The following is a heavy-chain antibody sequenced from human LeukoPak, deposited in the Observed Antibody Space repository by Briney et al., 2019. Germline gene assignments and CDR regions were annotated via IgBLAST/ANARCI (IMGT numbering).Heavy chain of an antibody. V-gene: IGHV4-59*01. Sequence: SETLSLTCTVSGGSISSYYWSWIRQPPGKGLEWIGYIYYSGSTNYNPSLKSRVTISVDTSKNQFSLKLSSVTAADTAAYYCARVDSSSWYRVGVAFDIWGQGTMVTVSS. CDR3: ARVDSSSWYRVGVAFDI. D-gene: IGHD6-13*01. CDR1: GGSISSYY. J-gene: IGHJ3*02. CDR2: IYYSGST.